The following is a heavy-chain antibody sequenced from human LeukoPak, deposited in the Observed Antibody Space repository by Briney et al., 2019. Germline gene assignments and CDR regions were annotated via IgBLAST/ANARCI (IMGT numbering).Heavy chain of an antibody. CDR2: IKQDGSEK. D-gene: IGHD2-15*01. Sequence: SGGSLRLSCAASGFIFSTYWMSWVRQAPGKGLEWVANIKQDGSEKYYVDSVKGRFTISRDNAKNSLYLQMSSLRDEDTAVYYCAQKGGTDHWGQGTLVTVSS. J-gene: IGHJ4*02. V-gene: IGHV3-7*01. CDR1: GFIFSTYW. CDR3: AQKGGTDH.